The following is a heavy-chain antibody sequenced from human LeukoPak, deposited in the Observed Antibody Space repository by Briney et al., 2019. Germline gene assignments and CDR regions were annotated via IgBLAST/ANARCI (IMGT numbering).Heavy chain of an antibody. CDR1: GFSFSSYA. CDR3: AKAVVISSGRYYFDY. J-gene: IGHJ4*02. D-gene: IGHD3-22*01. CDR2: IHDSDGST. V-gene: IGHV3-23*01. Sequence: GGSLRLSCEASGFSFSSYAMSWVRQAPGKGLEWVSTIHDSDGSTFYADSVKGRFTISRDTSRNTQYLHMNGLRAEDTAIYYCAKAVVISSGRYYFDYWGQGALVTVSS.